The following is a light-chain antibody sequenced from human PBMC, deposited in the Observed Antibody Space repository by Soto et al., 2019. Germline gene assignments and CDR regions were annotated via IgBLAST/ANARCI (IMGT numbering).Light chain of an antibody. J-gene: IGLJ3*02. V-gene: IGLV2-8*01. CDR1: SSDVGGYNY. CDR3: SSYAGSNNWV. CDR2: DLS. Sequence: QSVLTQPPSASGSPGQSVTISCTGTSSDVGGYNYVSWYQQHPGKAPKLMIYDLSKRPSGVPDRFSGSKSGNTASLTVSGLQAEDEADYYCSSYAGSNNWVFGGGTKLTVL.